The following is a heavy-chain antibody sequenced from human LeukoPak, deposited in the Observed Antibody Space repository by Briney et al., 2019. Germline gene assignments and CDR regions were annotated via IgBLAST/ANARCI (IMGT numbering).Heavy chain of an antibody. D-gene: IGHD3-22*01. Sequence: GASVKVSFKASGGTSNSHAISWVRQAPGQGLEWMGRMIPNLGTTNRAQNFQDRVTLTADKSTNPASMELTSLTSDDTAVYYCATTNDGGGYQWGDFFDFWGQGTLVTVSS. V-gene: IGHV1-69*04. CDR1: GGTSNSHA. CDR2: MIPNLGTT. J-gene: IGHJ4*02. CDR3: ATTNDGGGYQWGDFFDF.